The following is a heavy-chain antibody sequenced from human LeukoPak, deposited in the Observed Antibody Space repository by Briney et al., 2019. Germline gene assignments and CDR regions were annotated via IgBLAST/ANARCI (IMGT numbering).Heavy chain of an antibody. D-gene: IGHD2-8*01. J-gene: IGHJ6*02. CDR1: GYTFTGYY. CDR3: ARGGYCTNGVCYYDRNYYYGMDV. V-gene: IGHV1-2*02. Sequence: KPGASVKVSCKASGYTFTGYYMHWVRQAPGQGLEWMGWINPNSGGTNYAQKFQGRVTMTRDTSISTAYMELSRLRSDDTAVYYCARGGYCTNGVCYYDRNYYYGMDVWGQGTTVTVSS. CDR2: INPNSGGT.